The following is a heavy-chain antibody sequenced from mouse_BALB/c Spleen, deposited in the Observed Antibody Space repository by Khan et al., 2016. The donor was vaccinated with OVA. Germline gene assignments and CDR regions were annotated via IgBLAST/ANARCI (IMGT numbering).Heavy chain of an antibody. CDR1: GYTFSSYW. CDR3: ARYGNHWYFDV. D-gene: IGHD2-1*01. Sequence: VQLQQSGAELMKPGASVKISCKATGYTFSSYWIEWVKQRPGHGLEWIGEILPGSGSTNYNEKFKGKATLTADTSSNTAYMQLSSLTSEDSAVYYCARYGNHWYFDVWGAGTAVTVSS. CDR2: ILPGSGST. J-gene: IGHJ1*01. V-gene: IGHV1-9*01.